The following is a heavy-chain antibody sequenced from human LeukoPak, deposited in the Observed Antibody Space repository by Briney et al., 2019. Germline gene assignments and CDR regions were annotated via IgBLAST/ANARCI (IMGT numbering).Heavy chain of an antibody. V-gene: IGHV3-30*18. D-gene: IGHD3-10*02. CDR3: AELGITMIGGV. Sequence: QPGRSLRLSCAASGFTFSSYGMHWVRQAPGKGLEWVAVISFDGSNKYYADSVKGRFTISRDNAKNPLYLQMNSLRAEDTAVYYCAELGITMIGGVWGKGTTVTISS. CDR2: ISFDGSNK. CDR1: GFTFSSYG. J-gene: IGHJ6*04.